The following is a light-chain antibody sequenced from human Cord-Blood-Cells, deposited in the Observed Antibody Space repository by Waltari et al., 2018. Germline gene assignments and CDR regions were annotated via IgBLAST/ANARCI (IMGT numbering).Light chain of an antibody. J-gene: IGKJ2*03. CDR1: QSISSW. V-gene: IGKV1-5*03. CDR3: QQYNSYSPYS. Sequence: DIQMTQSPSTLSASVGDRVNITCRASQSISSWLAWYQQRPGKAPKLLIYKASSLESGVPSRFSGSGSGTEFTLTISSLQPDEFATYYCQQYNSYSPYSFGQGTKLEIK. CDR2: KAS.